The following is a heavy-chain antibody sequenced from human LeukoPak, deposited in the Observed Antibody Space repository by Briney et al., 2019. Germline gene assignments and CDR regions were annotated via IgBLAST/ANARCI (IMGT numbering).Heavy chain of an antibody. D-gene: IGHD2-21*02. CDR2: IYYSGST. J-gene: IGHJ5*02. Sequence: TSETLSLTCTVSGDSISSYYWSWIRQPPGKGLEWIGYIYYSGSTKYNPSLKSRVTISVDTSKNQFSLKLNSVTAADTAVYYCARGGAGSCGGACYLNWFDPWGQGTLVTVSS. CDR3: ARGGAGSCGGACYLNWFDP. V-gene: IGHV4-59*01. CDR1: GDSISSYY.